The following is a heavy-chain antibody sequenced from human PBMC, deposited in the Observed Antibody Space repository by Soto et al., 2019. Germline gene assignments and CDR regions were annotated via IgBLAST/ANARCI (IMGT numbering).Heavy chain of an antibody. D-gene: IGHD3-16*02. Sequence: QMQLVESGGGLVKPGGSLRLSCAASGFTFSDYYMSWIRQAPGKGLEWVSYISSSGSTIYYADSVKGRFTISRDNAKNSLYLQMNSLRAEDTAVYYCARDYDYIWGSYRQGNWFDPWGQGTLVTVSS. V-gene: IGHV3-11*01. CDR1: GFTFSDYY. CDR3: ARDYDYIWGSYRQGNWFDP. CDR2: ISSSGSTI. J-gene: IGHJ5*02.